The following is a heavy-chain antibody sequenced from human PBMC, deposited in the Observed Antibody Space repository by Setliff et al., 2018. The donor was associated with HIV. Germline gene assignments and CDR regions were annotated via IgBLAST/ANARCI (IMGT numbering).Heavy chain of an antibody. CDR3: VRELLGSGGTVPEVNFFDS. V-gene: IGHV4-34*11. CDR2: IFYFGSV. J-gene: IGHJ5*01. D-gene: IGHD1-26*01. Sequence: SETLSLTCAVYGGSFSGYYWSWIRQPPGKGLEWIGSIFYFGSVTYNPSLKSRPLISIDTSKTQFSLNLRSVTAADTAVYYCVRELLGSGGTVPEVNFFDSWGQGTLVTVSS. CDR1: GGSFSGYY.